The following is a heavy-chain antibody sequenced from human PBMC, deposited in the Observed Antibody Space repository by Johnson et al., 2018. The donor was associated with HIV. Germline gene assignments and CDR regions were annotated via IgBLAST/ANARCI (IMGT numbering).Heavy chain of an antibody. Sequence: QVQLVESGGGVVQPGRSLRLSCAASGFTFSSYAMHWVRQAPGKGLEWVAVISYDGSNKYYADSVKGRFTISSDNSKNTLYLQMNSLRAEDTAVYYCARAFPMVRYDAFDIWGQGTMVTVSS. CDR2: ISYDGSNK. D-gene: IGHD3-10*01. J-gene: IGHJ3*02. CDR3: ARAFPMVRYDAFDI. CDR1: GFTFSSYA. V-gene: IGHV3-30-3*01.